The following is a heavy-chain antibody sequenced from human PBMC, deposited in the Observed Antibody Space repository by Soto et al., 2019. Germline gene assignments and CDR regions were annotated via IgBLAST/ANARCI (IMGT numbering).Heavy chain of an antibody. D-gene: IGHD5-12*01. CDR1: GFSFPSFA. CDR3: AAPRAWVARTRYFDP. CDR2: IGAGSAGT. J-gene: IGHJ5*02. Sequence: RGSLRLSCAASGFSFPSFAMRWVRQAPWKGLEWVSAIGAGSAGTHYADSVKGRLTISRDDSKNTLYLEMNSLRADDTAVYYCAAPRAWVARTRYFDPWGQGT. V-gene: IGHV3-23*01.